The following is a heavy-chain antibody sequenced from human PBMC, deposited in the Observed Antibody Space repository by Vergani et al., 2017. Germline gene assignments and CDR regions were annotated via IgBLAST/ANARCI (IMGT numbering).Heavy chain of an antibody. D-gene: IGHD2-8*01. Sequence: QVQLQESGPGLVKPSETLSLTCTVSGGSVSSGSYYWSWIRQPAGKGLEWIGYIYYSGSTNYNPSLKSRVTIAVDTAKNQFSLKLSAVTAADTAVYYGARTAGYCTNGVCWANPNFDYWGQGTLVTVSS. CDR2: IYYSGST. J-gene: IGHJ4*02. CDR1: GGSVSSGSYY. CDR3: ARTAGYCTNGVCWANPNFDY. V-gene: IGHV4-61*10.